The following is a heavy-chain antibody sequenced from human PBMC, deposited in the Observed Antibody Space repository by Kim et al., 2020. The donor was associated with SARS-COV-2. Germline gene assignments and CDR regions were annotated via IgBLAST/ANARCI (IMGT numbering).Heavy chain of an antibody. CDR3: ARLTYYYDSGGYSQYYYYMDV. V-gene: IGHV4-39*01. J-gene: IGHJ6*03. CDR2: IFYSGRT. Sequence: SETLSLTCTVSGGSISTTSYYWGWIRQPPGKGLEWIGSIFYSGRTYYNPSLESRVTISVDTSKNQFSLKLSSVTAADTAVYHCARLTYYYDSGGYSQYYYYMDVWGKGTTVTVSS. CDR1: GGSISTTSYY. D-gene: IGHD3-22*01.